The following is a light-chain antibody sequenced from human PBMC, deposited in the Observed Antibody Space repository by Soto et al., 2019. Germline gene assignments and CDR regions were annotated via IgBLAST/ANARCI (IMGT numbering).Light chain of an antibody. CDR3: CSYAGSSTYVV. V-gene: IGLV2-23*01. CDR2: EGS. CDR1: SSDVGSYNL. J-gene: IGLJ2*01. Sequence: QSALTQPASVSGSPGQSITISCTGTSSDVGSYNLVSWYEQHPGKAPKLMIYEGSKRLSGVSNRFSGSKSGNTASLTISGRQDEDEADYYCCSYAGSSTYVVFGGGTKLTVL.